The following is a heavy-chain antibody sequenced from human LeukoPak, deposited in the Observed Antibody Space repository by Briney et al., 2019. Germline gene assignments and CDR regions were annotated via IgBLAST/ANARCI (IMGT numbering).Heavy chain of an antibody. CDR3: ARGPAATTYYYYYMDV. D-gene: IGHD2-2*01. Sequence: SETLSLTCTVSGYSISSGYYWGWIRQPPGKGLEWIGSIYHSGSTYYNPSLKSRVTISVDTSKNQFSLKLSSVTAADTAVYYCARGPAATTYYYYYMDVWGKGTTVTVSS. CDR2: IYHSGST. J-gene: IGHJ6*03. V-gene: IGHV4-38-2*02. CDR1: GYSISSGYY.